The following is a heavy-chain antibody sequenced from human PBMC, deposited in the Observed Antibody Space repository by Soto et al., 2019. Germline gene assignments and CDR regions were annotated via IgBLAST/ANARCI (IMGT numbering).Heavy chain of an antibody. J-gene: IGHJ4*02. CDR1: GFTFSSYG. Sequence: QVQLVESGGGVVQPGRSLRLSSAASGFTFSSYGMHWVRQAPGKGLEWVAVISYDGSNKYYADSVKGRFTISRDNSKNTLYLQMNSLRAEDTAVYYCAKDPSMDYWGQGTLVTVSS. CDR3: AKDPSMDY. V-gene: IGHV3-30*18. CDR2: ISYDGSNK.